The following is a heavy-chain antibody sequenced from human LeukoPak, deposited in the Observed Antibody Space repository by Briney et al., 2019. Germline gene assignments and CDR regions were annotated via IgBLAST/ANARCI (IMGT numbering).Heavy chain of an antibody. J-gene: IGHJ4*02. CDR1: GFTFSIYV. V-gene: IGHV3-23*01. CDR3: AKDLTKPRLTFDC. CDR2: ISGSGGST. D-gene: IGHD2-8*01. Sequence: GGSLRLACAASGFTFSIYVMSWVRQAPGEGLEWVSAISGSGGSTYYADSVKGRFTISRDSSKNTLYLQMNSLRAEDTAVYYCAKDLTKPRLTFDCWDQGTLVTVSS.